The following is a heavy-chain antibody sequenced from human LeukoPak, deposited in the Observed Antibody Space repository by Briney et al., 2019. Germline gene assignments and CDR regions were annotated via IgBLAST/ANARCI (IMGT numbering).Heavy chain of an antibody. V-gene: IGHV4-31*03. Sequence: SETLSLTCTVSGGSISSGGYYWSWIRQHPGKGLEWIGYIYYSGSTNYNPSLKSRVTISVDTSKNQFSLKLSSVTAADTAVYYCARYRYRASTYYYDSSGYYPRYFDYWGQGTLVTVSS. CDR1: GGSISSGGYY. J-gene: IGHJ4*02. CDR2: IYYSGST. D-gene: IGHD3-22*01. CDR3: ARYRYRASTYYYDSSGYYPRYFDY.